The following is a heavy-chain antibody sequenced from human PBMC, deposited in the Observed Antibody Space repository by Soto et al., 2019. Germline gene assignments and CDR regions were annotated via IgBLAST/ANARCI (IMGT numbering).Heavy chain of an antibody. Sequence: PGGSLRLSCAASGFTFSSYAMSWVRQAPGKGLEWVSAISGSGGNTYYADSVKGRFTISRDNSKNTLYLQMNSLRAEDTAVYYCAKSRYIWGSYRYNPDAFDIWGQGTMVTVSS. D-gene: IGHD3-16*02. J-gene: IGHJ3*02. CDR2: ISGSGGNT. CDR1: GFTFSSYA. CDR3: AKSRYIWGSYRYNPDAFDI. V-gene: IGHV3-23*01.